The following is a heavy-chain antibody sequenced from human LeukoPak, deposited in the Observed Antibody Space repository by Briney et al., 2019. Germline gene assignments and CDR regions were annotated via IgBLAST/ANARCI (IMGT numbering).Heavy chain of an antibody. V-gene: IGHV1-2*06. CDR1: GYTFADYG. D-gene: IGHD3-22*01. CDR2: INPNSGGT. Sequence: ASVKVSCKASGYTFADYGVTWVRQAPGQGLEWMGRINPNSGGTNYAQKFQGRVTMTRDTSISTAYMELSRLRSDDTAVYYCARDGEKDSSGYYYYYYMDVWGKGTTVTVSS. CDR3: ARDGEKDSSGYYYYYYMDV. J-gene: IGHJ6*03.